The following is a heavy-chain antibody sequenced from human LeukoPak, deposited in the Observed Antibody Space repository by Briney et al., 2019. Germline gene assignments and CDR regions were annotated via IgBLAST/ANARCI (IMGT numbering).Heavy chain of an antibody. D-gene: IGHD2-21*02. CDR3: ARGEVVTASLPDYFYYYMDV. V-gene: IGHV3-48*03. CDR2: ITDSGRTI. CDR1: GFTFSTYE. J-gene: IGHJ6*03. Sequence: GGSLRLSCAASGFTFSTYEMNWVRQVPGKGLEWVSYITDSGRTIYYADSVKGRFTISRDNAKNSLFLQMNSLRAEDTAVYYCARGEVVTASLPDYFYYYMDVWGKGTTVTISS.